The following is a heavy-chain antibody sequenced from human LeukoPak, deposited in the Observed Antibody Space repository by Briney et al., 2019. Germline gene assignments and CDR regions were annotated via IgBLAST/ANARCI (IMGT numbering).Heavy chain of an antibody. CDR2: ISSSGSTI. CDR1: GFTFSSYE. J-gene: IGHJ4*02. CDR3: ARDSQWNDNFDY. D-gene: IGHD1-1*01. Sequence: PGGSLRLSCAASGFTFSSYEMNWVRQAPGKGLEWVSYISSSGSTIYYADSVKGRFTISRDNAKNSLYLQMNSLRAEDTAVYYCARDSQWNDNFDYWGQGTLVTVSS. V-gene: IGHV3-48*03.